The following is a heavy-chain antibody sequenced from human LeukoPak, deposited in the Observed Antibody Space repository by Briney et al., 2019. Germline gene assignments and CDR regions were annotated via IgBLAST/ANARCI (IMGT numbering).Heavy chain of an antibody. V-gene: IGHV4-31*03. D-gene: IGHD6-6*01. CDR1: GDSISSRCYY. J-gene: IGHJ5*02. Sequence: SQTLSLTCSVSGDSISSRCYYWTWVSQHPEKGLEWIGYIWNSGSTNYNPALKSRVPISVDTSKNHFSLKLTSVTAADTAIYYCARDVSSMFPNWFDPWGQGVLVIVSS. CDR2: IWNSGST. CDR3: ARDVSSMFPNWFDP.